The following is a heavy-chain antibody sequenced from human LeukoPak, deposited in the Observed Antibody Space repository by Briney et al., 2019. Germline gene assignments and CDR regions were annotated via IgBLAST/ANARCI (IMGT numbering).Heavy chain of an antibody. CDR1: GYTFTSYY. V-gene: IGHV1-46*01. J-gene: IGHJ4*02. Sequence: ASVKVSCKASGYTFTSYYMHWVRQAPGQGLEWMGLINPSGGSTSYAQKFQGRVTMTRDTSTSTVYMELSSLRSEDTAVYYCARDCSGRDSSGYQDGFDYWGQGTLVTVPS. CDR3: ARDCSGRDSSGYQDGFDY. D-gene: IGHD3-22*01. CDR2: INPSGGST.